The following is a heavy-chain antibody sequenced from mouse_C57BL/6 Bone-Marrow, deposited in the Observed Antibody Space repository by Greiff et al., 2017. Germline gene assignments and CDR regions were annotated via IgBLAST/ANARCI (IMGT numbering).Heavy chain of an antibody. J-gene: IGHJ3*01. V-gene: IGHV5-4*01. CDR2: ISDGGSYT. CDR1: GFTFSSYA. Sequence: EVMLVESGGGLVKPGGSLKLSCAASGFTFSSYAMSWVRQTPEKRLEWVATISDGGSYTYYPDNVKGRFTISRDNAKNNLYLQMSHLRSEDTAMYYCARDPGQGGWFAYWGQGTLVTVSA. CDR3: ARDPGQGGWFAY. D-gene: IGHD3-2*02.